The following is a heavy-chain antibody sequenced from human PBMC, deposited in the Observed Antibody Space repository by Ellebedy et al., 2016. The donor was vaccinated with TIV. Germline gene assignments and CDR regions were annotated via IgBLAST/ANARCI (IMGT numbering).Heavy chain of an antibody. Sequence: SETLSLTCIVSGDSLSSSSSYWAWIRQPPGKGLEWIGSIYHSGSTYYNPSLKSRVPISVDTSKNQFSLKLTSVTAADTAEYYCARWFGELLYVRWFDPWGQGTLVIVSS. V-gene: IGHV4-39*01. CDR3: ARWFGELLYVRWFDP. J-gene: IGHJ5*02. D-gene: IGHD3-10*01. CDR1: GDSLSSSSSY. CDR2: IYHSGST.